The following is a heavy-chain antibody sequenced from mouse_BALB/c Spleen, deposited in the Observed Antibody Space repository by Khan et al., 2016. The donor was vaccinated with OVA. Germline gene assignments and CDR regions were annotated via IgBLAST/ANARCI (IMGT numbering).Heavy chain of an antibody. CDR2: IYYSGTV. CDR3: ARDYGSLYWFFDV. V-gene: IGHV3-5*02. CDR1: GISIPFGNYR. Sequence: EVQPQESGPGLVKPSQTVSLTCTVTGISIPFGNYRWSWIRQFPGNKLEWIGNIYYSGTVTYNPSLTSRTTITRDTFNNQFFLEMNSFTAEDTATYYCARDYGSLYWFFDVWGAGTTVTVSS. D-gene: IGHD1-1*01. J-gene: IGHJ1*01.